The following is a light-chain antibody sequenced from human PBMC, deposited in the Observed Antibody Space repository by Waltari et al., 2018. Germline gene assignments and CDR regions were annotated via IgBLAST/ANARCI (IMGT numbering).Light chain of an antibody. CDR2: YAS. CDR3: QQYSSAPGT. V-gene: IGKV1-16*01. J-gene: IGKJ1*01. Sequence: DIQMHPSLSHLSSSFGDPVPITSLSSPGISSYIVCYQQISGYAQKPLIYYASNLERGVPSRFSGSGSGTEFNLTISSLQPEDFEAYDCQQYSSAPGTFGLGTKVEMK. CDR1: PGISSY.